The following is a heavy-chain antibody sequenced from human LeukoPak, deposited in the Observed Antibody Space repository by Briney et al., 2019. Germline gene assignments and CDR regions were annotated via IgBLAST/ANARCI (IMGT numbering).Heavy chain of an antibody. D-gene: IGHD1-26*01. V-gene: IGHV3-33*01. J-gene: IGHJ4*02. CDR2: IWYEGSNK. Sequence: GGSLRLSCAASGFTFSSYGMHWVRQAPGKGLEWVALIWYEGSNKYYADSVKGRFTISRDNSKNTLYLQMNSLRAEDTAVYYCARDFSGSGGVSYWGQGTLVTVSS. CDR3: ARDFSGSGGVSY. CDR1: GFTFSSYG.